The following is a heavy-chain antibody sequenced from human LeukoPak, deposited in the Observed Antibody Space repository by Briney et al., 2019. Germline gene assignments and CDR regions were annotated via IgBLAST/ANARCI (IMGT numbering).Heavy chain of an antibody. CDR3: AREERITMIVVVGAFDI. CDR1: GGSISSYY. CDR2: IYTSGST. Sequence: SETLSLTCTVSGGSISSYYWSWIRQPAGKGLEWIGPIYTSGSTNYNPSLKSRVTMSVDTSKNQFSLKLSSVTAADTAVYYCAREERITMIVVVGAFDIWGQGTMVTVSS. V-gene: IGHV4-4*07. J-gene: IGHJ3*02. D-gene: IGHD3-22*01.